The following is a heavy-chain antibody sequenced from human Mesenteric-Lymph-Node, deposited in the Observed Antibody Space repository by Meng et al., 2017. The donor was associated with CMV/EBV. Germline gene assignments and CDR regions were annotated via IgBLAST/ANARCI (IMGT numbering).Heavy chain of an antibody. V-gene: IGHV3-30-3*01. Sequence: GGSLRLSCAVSGGTLNPYAMHWVRQAPGKGLEWVAVISDDGSTYFYGDSVRGRFIISRDNSKRTVSLQLNSLRPEDTGVYYCARARKVGGSSWDFYYHAMDIWGQGTTVTVSS. CDR1: GGTLNPYA. CDR3: ARARKVGGSSWDFYYHAMDI. CDR2: ISDDGSTY. J-gene: IGHJ6*02. D-gene: IGHD6-6*01.